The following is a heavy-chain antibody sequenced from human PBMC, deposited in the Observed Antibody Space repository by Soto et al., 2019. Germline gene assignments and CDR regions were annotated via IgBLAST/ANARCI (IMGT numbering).Heavy chain of an antibody. Sequence: GGSLRLSCAASGFTFSTYAMSWVRQAPGKGLDWVSSISGSGGSTYYADSVKGRFTISRDNSKNTLYLQMNSLRAEDTAIYYCAKTYYFDSNGYFDYWGRGTLVTVSS. CDR3: AKTYYFDSNGYFDY. V-gene: IGHV3-23*01. CDR2: ISGSGGST. D-gene: IGHD3-22*01. CDR1: GFTFSTYA. J-gene: IGHJ4*02.